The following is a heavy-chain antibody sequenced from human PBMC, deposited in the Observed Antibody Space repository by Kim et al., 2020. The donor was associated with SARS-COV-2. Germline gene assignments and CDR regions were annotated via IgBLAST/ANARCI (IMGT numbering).Heavy chain of an antibody. J-gene: IGHJ4*02. Sequence: ADSVEGRFNISRDNSKNTLYLQMHSLRAEDTAIYYCAKCLYDILTAYRNWGQGTLVTVSS. D-gene: IGHD3-9*01. V-gene: IGHV3-23*01. CDR3: AKCLYDILTAYRN.